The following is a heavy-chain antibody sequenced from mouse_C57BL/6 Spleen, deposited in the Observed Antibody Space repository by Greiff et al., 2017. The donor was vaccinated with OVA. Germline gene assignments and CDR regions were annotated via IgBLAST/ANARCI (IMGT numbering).Heavy chain of an antibody. CDR2: IWSGGST. J-gene: IGHJ4*01. CDR3: ARHSSGYDYAMDY. V-gene: IGHV2-2*01. CDR1: GFSLTSYG. D-gene: IGHD3-2*02. Sequence: VQLVESGPGLVQPSQSLSITCTVSGFSLTSYGVHWVRQSPGKGLEWLGVIWSGGSTDYNAAFISRLSISKDNSKSQVFFKMNSLQADDTAIYYCARHSSGYDYAMDYWGQGTSVTVSS.